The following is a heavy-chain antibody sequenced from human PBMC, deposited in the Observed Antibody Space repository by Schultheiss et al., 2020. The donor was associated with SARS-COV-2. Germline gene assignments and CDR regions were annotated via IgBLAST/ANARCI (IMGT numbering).Heavy chain of an antibody. CDR3: ARVKYSSSYCSH. D-gene: IGHD6-6*01. CDR2: AYYAGST. CDR1: GGSITSSSYY. V-gene: IGHV4-39*01. J-gene: IGHJ4*02. Sequence: SETLSLTCSVSGGSITSSSYYWGWIRQPPGKGLEWIGSAYYAGSTYYNPSLKTRVSMSVDTSKNQFSLKLNSVTAADTAVYYCARVKYSSSYCSHWGQGTLVTVSS.